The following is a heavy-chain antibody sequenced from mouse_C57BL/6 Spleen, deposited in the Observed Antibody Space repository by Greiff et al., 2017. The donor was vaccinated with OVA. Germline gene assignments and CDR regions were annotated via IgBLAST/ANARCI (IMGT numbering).Heavy chain of an antibody. CDR3: ARVTTVVADWYFDV. D-gene: IGHD1-1*01. J-gene: IGHJ1*03. CDR2: ISYDGSN. V-gene: IGHV3-6*01. CDR1: GYSITSGYY. Sequence: DVQLQESGPGLVKPSQSLSLTCSVTGYSITSGYYWNWIRQFPGNQLEWMGYISYDGSNNYNPSLKNRISITRDTSKNQFFLKLNSVTTEDTATYYCARVTTVVADWYFDVWGTGTTVTVSS.